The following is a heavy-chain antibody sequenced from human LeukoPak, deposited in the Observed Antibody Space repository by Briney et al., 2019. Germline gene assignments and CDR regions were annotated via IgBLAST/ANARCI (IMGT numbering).Heavy chain of an antibody. CDR1: GYSFTRYY. V-gene: IGHV5-51*01. CDR3: ARYRYCSGGNCYGPDY. CDR2: IYPGDSDT. J-gene: IGHJ4*02. D-gene: IGHD2-15*01. Sequence: GESLKISCRGSGYSFTRYYIGWVRQMPGKGLEWMGIIYPGDSDTRYSPSFQGQVTISADKSISTAYLQWSSLKASDTSMYYCARYRYCSGGNCYGPDYWGQGTLVTVSS.